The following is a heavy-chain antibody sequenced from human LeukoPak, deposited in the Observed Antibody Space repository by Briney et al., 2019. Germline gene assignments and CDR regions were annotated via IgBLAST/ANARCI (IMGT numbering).Heavy chain of an antibody. CDR2: ISSSGSTI. Sequence: PGGSLRLSCAASGFTVSSNYMSWVRQAPGKGLEWVSYISSSGSTIYYADSVKGRFTISRDNAKNSLYLQMNSLRAEDTAVYYCARDRGYTDAFDIWGQGTMVTVSS. V-gene: IGHV3-11*01. J-gene: IGHJ3*02. CDR1: GFTVSSNY. CDR3: ARDRGYTDAFDI. D-gene: IGHD2-2*02.